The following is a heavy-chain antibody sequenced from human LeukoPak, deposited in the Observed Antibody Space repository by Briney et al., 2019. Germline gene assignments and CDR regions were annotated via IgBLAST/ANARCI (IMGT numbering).Heavy chain of an antibody. D-gene: IGHD2-2*01. Sequence: ASVKVSCKASGFTFTSSAVQWVRKARGQRLEWIGWIVVGSGNTNYAQKFQERVTITRDMSTSTAYMELSSLRSEDTAVYYCAAVPQYCSSTSCYFTPRFDYWGQGTLVTVSS. CDR1: GFTFTSSA. CDR2: IVVGSGNT. V-gene: IGHV1-58*01. J-gene: IGHJ4*02. CDR3: AAVPQYCSSTSCYFTPRFDY.